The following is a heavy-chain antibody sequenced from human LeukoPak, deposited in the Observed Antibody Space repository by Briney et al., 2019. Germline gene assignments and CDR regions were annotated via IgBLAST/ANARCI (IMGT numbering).Heavy chain of an antibody. CDR1: GGSLSSRSYY. J-gene: IGHJ5*02. Sequence: PSETLSLTRTVSGGSLSSRSYYWGWIRQPPGKGLAWIGWIYYSGSTYYNPSLKSRVTISVDTSKNQFSLKLSSVTAADTAVYYCARHFVPVREARPNWFDPWGQGTLVTVSS. CDR3: ARHFVPVREARPNWFDP. CDR2: IYYSGST. V-gene: IGHV4-39*01. D-gene: IGHD6-6*01.